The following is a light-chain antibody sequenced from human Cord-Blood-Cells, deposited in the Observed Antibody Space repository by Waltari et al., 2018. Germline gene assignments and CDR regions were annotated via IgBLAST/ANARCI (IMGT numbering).Light chain of an antibody. CDR1: RGVLYSSNNKNY. V-gene: IGKV4-1*01. CDR2: GAS. J-gene: IGKJ1*01. CDR3: QQYYSTRT. Sequence: DIVMTQSPDSLAVSLGERATINCKSSRGVLYSSNNKNYLAWYQQKPGQPPKLLIYGASTRESGVPDRFSGSGSGTDFTLTISSLQAEDVAVYYCQQYYSTRTFGQGTKVEIK.